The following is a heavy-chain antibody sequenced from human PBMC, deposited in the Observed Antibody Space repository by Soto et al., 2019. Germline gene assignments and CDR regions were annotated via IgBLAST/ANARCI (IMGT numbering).Heavy chain of an antibody. V-gene: IGHV3-30*03. CDR3: ARWVGGSMYDNSGKYDS. D-gene: IGHD3-22*01. Sequence: QVQRVESGGGVVQPGRSLRLTCAASGFIFSGSGMHWVRQAPGKGLEWVALISYDGSRTYYADSVRDRFTISRDNGQNTLYLQMNGLRAEDTAVYFFARWVGGSMYDNSGKYDSWGQGTLVIVSS. J-gene: IGHJ5*01. CDR2: ISYDGSRT. CDR1: GFIFSGSG.